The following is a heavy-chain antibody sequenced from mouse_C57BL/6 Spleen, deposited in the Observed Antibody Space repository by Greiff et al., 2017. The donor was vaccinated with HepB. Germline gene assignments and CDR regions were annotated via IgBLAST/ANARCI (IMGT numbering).Heavy chain of an antibody. V-gene: IGHV1-50*01. D-gene: IGHD3-1*01. CDR2: IDPSDSYT. Sequence: QVQLQQPGAELVKPGASVKLSCKASGYTFTSYWMQWVKQRPGQGLEWIGEIDPSDSYTNYNQKFKGKATLTVDTSSSTAYMQLSSLTSEDSAVYYCARRGYGYYFDYWGQGTTLTVSS. CDR1: GYTFTSYW. CDR3: ARRGYGYYFDY. J-gene: IGHJ2*01.